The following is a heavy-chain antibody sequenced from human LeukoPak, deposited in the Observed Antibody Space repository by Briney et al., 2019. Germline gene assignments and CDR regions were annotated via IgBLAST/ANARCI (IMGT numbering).Heavy chain of an antibody. CDR2: IHRDGSDK. V-gene: IGHV3-7*05. CDR1: GFTFSSYW. D-gene: IGHD2-15*01. Sequence: GGSLRLSCAASGFTFSSYWMSWVRQAPGKGLEWVANIHRDGSDKNYVDSVKGRFTISRDNAKNSLDLQTNGLRAEDTAVYYCARWVGGFDYWGQGTLVTVSS. CDR3: ARWVGGFDY. J-gene: IGHJ4*02.